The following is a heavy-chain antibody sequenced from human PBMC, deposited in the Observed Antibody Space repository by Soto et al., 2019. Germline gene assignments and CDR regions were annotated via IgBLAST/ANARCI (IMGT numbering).Heavy chain of an antibody. Sequence: SETLSLTCTVSGGSFNSGDYHWNWIRQSPEKGLEWIGYIYYSGGTYYNPSLKSRLLISVDPSKNQFSLTLSSVTAADTAVYYCPVSSGYSNYLFDAWGPGTMVTVSS. D-gene: IGHD3-22*01. V-gene: IGHV4-30-4*01. CDR2: IYYSGGT. J-gene: IGHJ4*02. CDR3: PVSSGYSNYLFDA. CDR1: GGSFNSGDYH.